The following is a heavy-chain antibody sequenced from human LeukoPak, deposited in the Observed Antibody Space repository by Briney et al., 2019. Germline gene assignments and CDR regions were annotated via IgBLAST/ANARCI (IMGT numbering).Heavy chain of an antibody. CDR3: AKDLPYYYGSGSSFDY. CDR2: TYYRSKWYN. J-gene: IGHJ4*02. CDR1: GDSVSSNSAA. Sequence: SQTLSLTCAISGDSVSSNSAAWNWIRQSPSRGLEWLGRTYYRSKWYNDYAVSVKSRMTINPDTSKNQFSLQLNSVTPEDTAVYYCAKDLPYYYGSGSSFDYWGQGTLVTVSS. D-gene: IGHD3-10*01. V-gene: IGHV6-1*01.